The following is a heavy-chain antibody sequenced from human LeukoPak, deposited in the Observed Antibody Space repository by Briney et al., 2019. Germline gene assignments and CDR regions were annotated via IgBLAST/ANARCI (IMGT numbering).Heavy chain of an antibody. J-gene: IGHJ6*03. D-gene: IGHD6-19*01. CDR1: GGSISSYY. Sequence: SETLSLTCTVSGGSISSYYWSWIRQPPGKGLEWIGYIYYSGSTYNNPSLKSRVTISVDTSKNQFSLKLSSVTAADTAVFYCARHVSAYSSGLPYYMDVWGKGTTVTVSS. V-gene: IGHV4-59*08. CDR2: IYYSGST. CDR3: ARHVSAYSSGLPYYMDV.